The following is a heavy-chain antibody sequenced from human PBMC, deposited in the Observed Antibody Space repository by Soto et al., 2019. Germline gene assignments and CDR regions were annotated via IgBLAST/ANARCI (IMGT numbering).Heavy chain of an antibody. J-gene: IGHJ4*02. CDR1: GGSISSGGYY. V-gene: IGHV4-31*03. CDR2: IYYSGST. Sequence: SEILSLTCTVSGGSISSGGYYWSWIRQHPGKGLEWIGYIYYSGSTYYNPSLKSRVTISVDTSKNQFSLKLSSVTAADTAVYYCARDNVLTGYYALFDYWGQGTLVTVSS. CDR3: ARDNVLTGYYALFDY. D-gene: IGHD3-9*01.